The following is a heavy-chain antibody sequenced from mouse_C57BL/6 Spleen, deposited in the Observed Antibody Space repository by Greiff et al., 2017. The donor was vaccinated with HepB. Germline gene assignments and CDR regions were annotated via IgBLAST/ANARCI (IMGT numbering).Heavy chain of an antibody. Sequence: EVKLVGSGEGLVKPGGSLKLSCAASGFTFSSYAMSWVRQTPEKRLEWVAYISSGGDYIYYADTVKGRFTISRDNARNTLYLQMSSLKSEDTAMYYCTRDRAYYGSSPFAYWGQGTLVTVSA. CDR2: ISSGGDYI. V-gene: IGHV5-9-1*02. CDR3: TRDRAYYGSSPFAY. CDR1: GFTFSSYA. D-gene: IGHD1-1*01. J-gene: IGHJ3*01.